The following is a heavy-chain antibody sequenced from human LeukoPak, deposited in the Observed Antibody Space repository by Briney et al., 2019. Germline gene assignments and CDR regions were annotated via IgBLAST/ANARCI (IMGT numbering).Heavy chain of an antibody. CDR1: GFAFDDYA. CDR3: ARGRPYWYFDL. Sequence: TGGSLRLSCAASGFAFDDYAMHWVRQAPGKGLEWVSDISWNSGSIGYADSVKGRFTISRDNAKNSLYLQMNSLRAEDTAVYYCARGRPYWYFDLWGRGALVTVSS. V-gene: IGHV3-9*01. CDR2: ISWNSGSI. J-gene: IGHJ2*01. D-gene: IGHD6-25*01.